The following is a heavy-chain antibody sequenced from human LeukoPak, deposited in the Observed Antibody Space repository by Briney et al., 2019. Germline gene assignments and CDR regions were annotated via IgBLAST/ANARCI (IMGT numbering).Heavy chain of an antibody. V-gene: IGHV4-4*07. CDR2: IYTSGST. CDR1: GGSISSYY. D-gene: IGHD4-17*01. CDR3: ARVQLTTVTGYFDY. J-gene: IGHJ4*02. Sequence: SETMSHTCTVSGGSISSYYWSWIRQAAGKGLEWIGRIYTSGSTNYNPSLKSRVTMSVDTSKNQFSLKLSSVTAADTAVYYCARVQLTTVTGYFDYWGQGTLVTVSS.